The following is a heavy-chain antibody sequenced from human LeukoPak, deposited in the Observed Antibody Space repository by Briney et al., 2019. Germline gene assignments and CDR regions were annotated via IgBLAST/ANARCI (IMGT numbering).Heavy chain of an antibody. CDR3: ARHLKDDYNSDYWYLDL. J-gene: IGHJ2*01. Sequence: KASETLSLTCTVSGVSITSSRFYWAWIRQSPGKGLEWIGNVFYSGKTDYNPSLRGRVTISVDTSKSQFSLKLNSVAAADTATYYCARHLKDDYNSDYWYLDLWGRGTLITVSS. CDR2: VFYSGKT. V-gene: IGHV4-39*01. D-gene: IGHD5-24*01. CDR1: GVSITSSRFY.